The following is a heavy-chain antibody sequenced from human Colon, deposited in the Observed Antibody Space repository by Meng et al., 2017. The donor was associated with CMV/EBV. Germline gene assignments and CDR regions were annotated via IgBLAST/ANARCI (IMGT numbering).Heavy chain of an antibody. Sequence: GGSLRLSCEASRFTFSGYGMHWVRQAPGKGLEWVAGITWNSRKIGYATSVKGRFTISRDNAKNSLDLELNSLRLDDTGLYYCAKDRSYSAFGYFDDWGQGTLVTVSS. J-gene: IGHJ4*02. D-gene: IGHD1-26*01. V-gene: IGHV3-9*01. CDR1: RFTFSGYG. CDR3: AKDRSYSAFGYFDD. CDR2: ITWNSRKI.